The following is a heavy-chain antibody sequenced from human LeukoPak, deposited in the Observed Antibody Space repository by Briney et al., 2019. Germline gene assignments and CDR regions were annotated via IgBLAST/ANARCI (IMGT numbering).Heavy chain of an antibody. D-gene: IGHD6-19*01. V-gene: IGHV3-9*01. CDR1: GFTFDDYA. Sequence: PGRSLRLSCAASGFTFDDYAMHWVRQAPGEGLEWVSGISWNSGSVGYADSVEGRFTISRDNAKNSLYLQMNSLRAEDTALYYCAKDMVGDRYSSGWWYYFDYWGQGTLVTVSS. J-gene: IGHJ4*02. CDR2: ISWNSGSV. CDR3: AKDMVGDRYSSGWWYYFDY.